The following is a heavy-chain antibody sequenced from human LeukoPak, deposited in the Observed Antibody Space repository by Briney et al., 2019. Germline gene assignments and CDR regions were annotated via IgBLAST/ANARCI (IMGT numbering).Heavy chain of an antibody. J-gene: IGHJ4*02. CDR1: GGSISSYY. CDR2: IYYSGST. D-gene: IGHD6-19*01. CDR3: ARVRYSSGWYLADY. V-gene: IGHV4-59*01. Sequence: PSETLSPTCTVSGGSISSYYWSWIRQPPGKGLEWIGYIYYSGSTNYNPSLKSRITISVDTSKNQFSLKLSSVIAADTAVYYCARVRYSSGWYLADYWGQGTLVTVSS.